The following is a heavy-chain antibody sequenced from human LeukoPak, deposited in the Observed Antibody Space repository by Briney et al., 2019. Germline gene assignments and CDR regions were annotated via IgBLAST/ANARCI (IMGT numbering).Heavy chain of an antibody. J-gene: IGHJ5*02. CDR1: GGSVTTSSYY. CDR2: MSHSGSA. D-gene: IGHD3-10*01. Sequence: SETLSLTCTVSGGSVTTSSYYWGWIRQPPGKGLEWIGSMSHSGSAFYNPSLKSRVSISVDTSKNQFSLRVTSVTAADTALYYCARRSLREAYNRFDPWGQGTLVTVSS. V-gene: IGHV4-39*01. CDR3: ARRSLREAYNRFDP.